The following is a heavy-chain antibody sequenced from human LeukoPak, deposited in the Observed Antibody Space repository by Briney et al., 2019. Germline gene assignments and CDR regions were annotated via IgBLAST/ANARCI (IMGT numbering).Heavy chain of an antibody. Sequence: SETLSLTCTVSGGSISSSSYYWGWIRQPPGKGLEWIGSIYYSGSTYYNPSLKSRVTISVDTSKNQFSLKLSSVTAADTAVYYCATYDFWSGYSVGRAFDIWGQGTMVTVSS. J-gene: IGHJ3*02. D-gene: IGHD3-3*01. V-gene: IGHV4-39*01. CDR3: ATYDFWSGYSVGRAFDI. CDR1: GGSISSSSYY. CDR2: IYYSGST.